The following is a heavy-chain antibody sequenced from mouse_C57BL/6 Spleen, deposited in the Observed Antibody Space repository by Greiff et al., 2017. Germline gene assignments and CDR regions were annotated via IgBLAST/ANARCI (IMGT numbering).Heavy chain of an antibody. D-gene: IGHD1-1*01. V-gene: IGHV1-42*01. CDR3: ARRGGSSYWYFDV. J-gene: IGHJ1*03. CDR1: GYSFTGYY. CDR2: IKPSTGGT. Sequence: EVQLQQSGPELVKPGASVKISCKASGYSFTGYYMNWVKQSPEKSLEWIGEIKPSTGGTTYNQKFKAKATLTVDKSSSTAYMQLKSLTSEDSAVYYCARRGGSSYWYFDVWGTGTTLTVSS.